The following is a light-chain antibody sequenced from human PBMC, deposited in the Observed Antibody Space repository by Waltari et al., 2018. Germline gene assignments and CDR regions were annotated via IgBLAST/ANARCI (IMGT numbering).Light chain of an antibody. Sequence: SITISCSGSSSDVGGYDLVSWYQQKPGRAPKLIISDVTERPSGVSDRFSGSKSGNTASLTISGLLPEDEADYYCCSYAGNRIWIFGGGTKVTVL. CDR1: SSDVGGYDL. CDR2: DVT. J-gene: IGLJ2*01. CDR3: CSYAGNRIWI. V-gene: IGLV2-23*02.